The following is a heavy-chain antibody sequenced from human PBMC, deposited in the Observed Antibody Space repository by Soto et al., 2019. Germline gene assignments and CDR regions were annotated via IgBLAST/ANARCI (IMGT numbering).Heavy chain of an antibody. CDR1: GGSISSYY. Sequence: SETLSLTCTVSGGSISSYYWSWIRQPPGKGLEWIGYIYYSGSTNYNPSLKSRVTISVDTSKNQFSLKLSSVTAADTAVYYCARSPAVTDYDYWGQGTLVTVSS. D-gene: IGHD2-21*02. V-gene: IGHV4-59*08. J-gene: IGHJ4*02. CDR2: IYYSGST. CDR3: ARSPAVTDYDY.